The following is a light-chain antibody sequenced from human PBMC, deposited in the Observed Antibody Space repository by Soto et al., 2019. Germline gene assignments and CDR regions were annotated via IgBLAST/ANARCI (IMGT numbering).Light chain of an antibody. Sequence: DIQMTQSPSSLSATVGDRVTITCRATQSINNYLNWYQQKPGKAPKLLIYAASTLHSGVSSRFSGSASGTDFTLTISSRQPEDSATYHCQQTYNIPQTFGQGTKVEIK. CDR1: QSINNY. CDR2: AAS. CDR3: QQTYNIPQT. V-gene: IGKV1-39*01. J-gene: IGKJ1*01.